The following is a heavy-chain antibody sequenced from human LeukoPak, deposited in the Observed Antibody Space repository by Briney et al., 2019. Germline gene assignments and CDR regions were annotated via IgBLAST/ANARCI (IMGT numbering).Heavy chain of an antibody. J-gene: IGHJ4*02. CDR3: AGETFSLFDY. Sequence: GGSLRLSCAASGFSVSSNYMSWVRQAPGKGLEWVSAISGSGGSTYYADSVKGRFTISRDNSKNTLYLQMNSLRAEDTAVYYCAGETFSLFDYWGQGTLVTVSS. CDR1: GFSVSSNY. V-gene: IGHV3-23*01. D-gene: IGHD2/OR15-2a*01. CDR2: ISGSGGST.